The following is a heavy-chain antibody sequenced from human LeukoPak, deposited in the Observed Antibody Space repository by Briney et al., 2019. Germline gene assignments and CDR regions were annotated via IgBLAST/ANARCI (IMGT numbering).Heavy chain of an antibody. Sequence: PGGSLRLSCAASGFNFNNPWMSWVRQAPGKGLEWVGRIKSKSDGGTPDYAAPVKGRFAISRDDSKNTLYLQMNSLKTEDTAVYYCTTRITMIVVTPDSWGQGTLVTVSS. D-gene: IGHD3-22*01. CDR1: GFNFNNPW. J-gene: IGHJ4*02. CDR2: IKSKSDGGTP. V-gene: IGHV3-15*01. CDR3: TTRITMIVVTPDS.